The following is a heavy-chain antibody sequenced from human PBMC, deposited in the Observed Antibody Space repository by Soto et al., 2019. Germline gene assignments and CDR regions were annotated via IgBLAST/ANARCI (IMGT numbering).Heavy chain of an antibody. CDR1: GGSINRDDFY. J-gene: IGHJ5*02. CDR2: IHYSGNT. Sequence: QVQLQESGPGLVKPSQTLSLTCSVSGGSINRDDFYWSWIRQPPGKGLAWIGYIHYSGNTHYNPSLEGRSAFSRDTAPYQCSLHLTSATAAGWAVYYCAGSMWAPTRRWFDPWGQGSLFTVSA. V-gene: IGHV4-30-4*01. CDR3: AGSMWAPTRRWFDP. D-gene: IGHD3-10*02.